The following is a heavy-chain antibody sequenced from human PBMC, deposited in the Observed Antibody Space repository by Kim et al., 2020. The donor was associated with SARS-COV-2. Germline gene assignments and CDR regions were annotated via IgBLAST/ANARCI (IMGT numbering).Heavy chain of an antibody. CDR1: GFTFSSYG. J-gene: IGHJ4*02. V-gene: IGHV3-30*18. Sequence: GGSLRLSCAASGFTFSSYGMHWVRQAPGKGLEWVAVISYDGSNKYYADSVKGRFTISRDNSKNTLYLQMNSLRAEDTAVYYCAKDLQAAAGTGPGYWGQGTLVTVSS. CDR2: ISYDGSNK. D-gene: IGHD6-13*01. CDR3: AKDLQAAAGTGPGY.